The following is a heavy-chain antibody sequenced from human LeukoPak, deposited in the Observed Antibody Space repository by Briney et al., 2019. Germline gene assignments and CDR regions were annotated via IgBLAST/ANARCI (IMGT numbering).Heavy chain of an antibody. D-gene: IGHD2-8*01. V-gene: IGHV4-4*02. CDR2: ISLTGLT. CDR3: SGENGAFSPFGY. J-gene: IGHJ4*02. CDR1: GGSISNTNW. Sequence: SGTLSLTCGVSGGSISNTNWWSWVRQPPGQGPEWIGEISLTGLTHYNPSLESRVTVSLDKSKNQLSLNLTSVTAADTAVYYCSGENGAFSPFGYWGQGTLVTVLS.